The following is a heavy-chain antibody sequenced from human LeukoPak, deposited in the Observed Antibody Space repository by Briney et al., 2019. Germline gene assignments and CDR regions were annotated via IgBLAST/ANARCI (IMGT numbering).Heavy chain of an antibody. CDR1: GGTFSSYA. D-gene: IGHD3-16*01. CDR2: IIPILGIA. J-gene: IGHJ5*02. V-gene: IGHV1-69*04. Sequence: SVKVSCKASGGTFSSYAISWVRQAPGQGLEWMGSIIPILGIANYAQKFQGRVTITADKSTSTAYMELSSLRSEDTAVYYCARDMGENFNWFDPWGQGTLVTVSS. CDR3: ARDMGENFNWFDP.